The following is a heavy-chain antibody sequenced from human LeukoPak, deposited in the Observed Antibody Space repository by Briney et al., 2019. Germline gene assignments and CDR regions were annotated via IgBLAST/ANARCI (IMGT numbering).Heavy chain of an antibody. D-gene: IGHD4-23*01. J-gene: IGHJ4*02. CDR2: ISHSGST. CDR1: GGSISSRNW. Sequence: SETLSLTCAVSGGSISSRNWWTWVRQPPGKGLEWIGEISHSGSTNYNPSLKSRVAISVDKSKNQFSLKLSSVTAADTAEYYCARNGGNPDFDYWGQGNLVTVSS. V-gene: IGHV4-4*02. CDR3: ARNGGNPDFDY.